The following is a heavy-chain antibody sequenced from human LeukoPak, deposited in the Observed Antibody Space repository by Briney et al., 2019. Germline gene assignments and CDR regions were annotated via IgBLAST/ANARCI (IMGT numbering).Heavy chain of an antibody. CDR1: GGTFSSYA. CDR3: ASPSSRGGDAPHINYYYYYGMDV. V-gene: IGHV1-69*04. Sequence: ASVKVSCKASGGTFSSYAISWVRQAPGQGLEWMGRIIPILGIANYAQKFQGRVTITADKSTSTAYMELSSLRSEDTAVYYCASPSSRGGDAPHINYYYYYGMDVWGQGTTVTVSS. J-gene: IGHJ6*02. D-gene: IGHD2-21*02. CDR2: IIPILGIA.